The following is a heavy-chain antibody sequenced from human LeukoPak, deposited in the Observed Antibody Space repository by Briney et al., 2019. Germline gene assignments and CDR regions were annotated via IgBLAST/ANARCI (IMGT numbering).Heavy chain of an antibody. Sequence: GESMRLSCEASGCIFSSYAMSWVRHAPGKGLEWVSAISGSGASAYYADSVKGRFTISRDESKNTLYLKMNSLRVEDTAVYYCAKDDQFSSVAATEGWGQGTLVTVSS. D-gene: IGHD2-15*01. CDR1: GCIFSSYA. J-gene: IGHJ4*02. CDR3: AKDDQFSSVAATEG. CDR2: ISGSGASA. V-gene: IGHV3-23*01.